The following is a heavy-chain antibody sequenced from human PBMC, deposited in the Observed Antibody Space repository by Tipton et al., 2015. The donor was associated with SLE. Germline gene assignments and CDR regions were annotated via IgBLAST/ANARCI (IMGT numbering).Heavy chain of an antibody. CDR1: GGSISSHY. J-gene: IGHJ4*02. CDR2: LYYSGSISYSGST. CDR3: ARETMLRGLMDY. Sequence: GLVKPSETLSLTCTVSGGSISSHYWSWIRQPPGKGLEWIGSLYYSGSISYSGSTYYNPSLKSRVTISVDTSKKQFSLKLSSVTAADTAVYYCARETMLRGLMDYWGQGTLVTVSS. D-gene: IGHD3-10*01. V-gene: IGHV4-59*11.